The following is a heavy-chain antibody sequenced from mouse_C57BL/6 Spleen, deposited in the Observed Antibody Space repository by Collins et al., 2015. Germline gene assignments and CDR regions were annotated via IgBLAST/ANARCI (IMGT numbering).Heavy chain of an antibody. Sequence: QVQLQQPGAELVKPGASVKMSCKASGYTFTSYWITWVKQRPGQGLEWIGDIYPGSGSTNYNEKFKSKATLTVGTSSSTAYMQLSSLTSEDSAVYYCARFGYGSTYYYAMDYWGQGTSVTVSS. J-gene: IGHJ4*01. V-gene: IGHV1-55*01. CDR2: IYPGSGST. CDR1: GYTFTSYW. CDR3: ARFGYGSTYYYAMDY. D-gene: IGHD1-1*01.